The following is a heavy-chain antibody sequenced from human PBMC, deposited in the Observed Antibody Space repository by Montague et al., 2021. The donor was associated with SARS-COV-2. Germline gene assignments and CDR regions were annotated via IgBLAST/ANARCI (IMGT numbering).Heavy chain of an antibody. CDR1: GGSISSSSYY. CDR3: ARDGSLRFEILIGPRHYYYGMSV. Sequence: SETLSLTCTVFGGSISSSSYYWGWIRQPPGKGLEWIGSIYYSGSTYYNPSLKSRVTISVGTSKNQFSLKLRSVTAADTAVYYCARDGSLRFEILIGPRHYYYGMSVWGKGTTFTVPS. D-gene: IGHD3-9*01. CDR2: IYYSGST. J-gene: IGHJ6*04. V-gene: IGHV4-39*07.